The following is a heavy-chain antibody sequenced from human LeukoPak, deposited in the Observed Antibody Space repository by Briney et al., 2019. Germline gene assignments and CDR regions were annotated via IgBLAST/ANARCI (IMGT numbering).Heavy chain of an antibody. CDR2: INPNSGGT. Sequence: ASVKVSCRASGYTFTGYYMHWVRQAPGQGLEWMGWINPNSGGTNYAQEFQGRVTMTRDTSISTAYMELSRLRSDDTAVYYCARGTYYYDSSGYYSYFDYWGQGTLVTVSS. CDR1: GYTFTGYY. CDR3: ARGTYYYDSSGYYSYFDY. J-gene: IGHJ4*02. V-gene: IGHV1-2*02. D-gene: IGHD3-22*01.